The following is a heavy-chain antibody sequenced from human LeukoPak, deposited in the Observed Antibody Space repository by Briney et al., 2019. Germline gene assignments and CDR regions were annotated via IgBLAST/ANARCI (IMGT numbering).Heavy chain of an antibody. J-gene: IGHJ4*02. D-gene: IGHD1-26*01. CDR1: GFTVSSNY. V-gene: IGHV3-66*02. CDR2: IYSGGST. Sequence: GGSLRLSCAASGFTVSSNYMSWVRQAPGKGLEWVSVIYSGGSTYYADSVKGRFTISRENSKNTLYLQMNSLRAEDTAVYYCAREGGSYYVFDYWGQGTLVTVSS. CDR3: AREGGSYYVFDY.